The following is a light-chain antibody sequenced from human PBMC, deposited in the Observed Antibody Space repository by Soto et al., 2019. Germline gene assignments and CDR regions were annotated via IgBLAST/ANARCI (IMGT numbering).Light chain of an antibody. CDR3: GTWDSSLSAGV. Sequence: QSVLTQPPSVSAAPGQGVTISCSGSSSNIGNNYVSWYQQLPGTAPKLLIYDNDKRPSGIPVRFSGSRSGPSATLGITGLQTGDEADYYCGTWDSSLSAGVFGGGTKVTVL. V-gene: IGLV1-51*01. CDR2: DND. J-gene: IGLJ3*02. CDR1: SSNIGNNY.